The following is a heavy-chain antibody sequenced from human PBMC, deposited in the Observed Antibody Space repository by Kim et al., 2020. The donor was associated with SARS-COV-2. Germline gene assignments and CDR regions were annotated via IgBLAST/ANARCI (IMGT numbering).Heavy chain of an antibody. CDR2: ISGSGGST. CDR1: GFTFSSYA. J-gene: IGHJ4*02. V-gene: IGHV3-23*01. D-gene: IGHD4-17*01. CDR3: AKSPYGDYLYYFDY. Sequence: GGSLRLSCAASGFTFSSYAMSWVRQAPGKGLEWVSAISGSGGSTYYADSVKGRFNISRDNSKNTLYLQMNSLRAEDTAVYYCAKSPYGDYLYYFDYWGQGTLVTVSS.